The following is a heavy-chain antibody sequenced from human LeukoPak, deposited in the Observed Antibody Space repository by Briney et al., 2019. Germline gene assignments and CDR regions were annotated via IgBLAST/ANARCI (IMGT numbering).Heavy chain of an antibody. Sequence: GGTLRLSCAASGFTFSSYGMSWVRQAPGKGLEWVSAITGTGHITYYADSVKGRFTISRDNSKNTLYLQMNSLRAEDTAVYYCATPRGSGSYLAFDYWGQGTLVTVSS. CDR2: ITGTGHIT. D-gene: IGHD1-26*01. J-gene: IGHJ4*02. V-gene: IGHV3-23*01. CDR3: ATPRGSGSYLAFDY. CDR1: GFTFSSYG.